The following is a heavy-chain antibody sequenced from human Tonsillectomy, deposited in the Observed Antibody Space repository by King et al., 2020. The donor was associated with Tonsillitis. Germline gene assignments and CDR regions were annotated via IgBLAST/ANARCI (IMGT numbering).Heavy chain of an antibody. D-gene: IGHD4-17*01. CDR1: GYTFRSHW. V-gene: IGHV5-51*01. CDR3: AGHPDYAWAFDV. Sequence: QLVQSGAEVKKPGESLKISCKGSGYTFRSHWIGWVRQLPGKGLEWMGIIYPCVSDTRYSPSFQGQVTISADKSISTAYLQWSSLKASDTAMYYCAGHPDYAWAFDVWGQGTMVTVSP. CDR2: IYPCVSDT. J-gene: IGHJ3*01.